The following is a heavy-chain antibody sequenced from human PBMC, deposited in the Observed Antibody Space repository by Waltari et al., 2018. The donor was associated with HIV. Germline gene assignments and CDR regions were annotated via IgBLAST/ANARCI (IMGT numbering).Heavy chain of an antibody. V-gene: IGHV4-61*01. J-gene: IGHJ4*02. CDR1: GGSVRSGNYY. D-gene: IGHD4-4*01. Sequence: QVQLQESGPGLVKPSETLSLICTVSGGSVRSGNYYWRWIRQPPGKGLEWIAYIHHSGSANYNPSLKSRVTISADTSKNQFSLKVSSVTAADTAVYYCATVASIDWNSNYYTGGHFDYWGQGTLVTVSS. CDR3: ATVASIDWNSNYYTGGHFDY. CDR2: IHHSGSA.